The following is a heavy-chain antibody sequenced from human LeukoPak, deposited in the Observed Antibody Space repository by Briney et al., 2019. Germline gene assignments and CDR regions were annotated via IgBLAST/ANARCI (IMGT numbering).Heavy chain of an antibody. D-gene: IGHD3-10*02. J-gene: IGHJ6*04. CDR1: GFTFTSYS. V-gene: IGHV3-21*01. Sequence: GGSLRLSCAASGFTFTSYSMNWVRQAPGKGLEWVSSISGSSGYIYYADSVKGRFTISRDNDKNSLYLQMNSLRAEDTAVYYCAALGITMIGGVWGKGTTVTISS. CDR2: ISGSSGYI. CDR3: AALGITMIGGV.